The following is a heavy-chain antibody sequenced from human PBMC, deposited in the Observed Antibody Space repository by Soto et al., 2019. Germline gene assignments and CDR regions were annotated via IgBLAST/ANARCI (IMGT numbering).Heavy chain of an antibody. CDR2: ISPKSNYR. Sequence: PGGSLRLSCEAFGFTFSDFYMSWIRQAPGKGLEWLSYISPKSNYREYAESVKGRHTISRDNAKNSLSLQMNSLRVEDTAVYYCVRGGGGGQFDSWGQGTLVTVSS. CDR1: GFTFSDFY. J-gene: IGHJ4*02. CDR3: VRGGGGGQFDS. D-gene: IGHD2-21*01. V-gene: IGHV3-11*06.